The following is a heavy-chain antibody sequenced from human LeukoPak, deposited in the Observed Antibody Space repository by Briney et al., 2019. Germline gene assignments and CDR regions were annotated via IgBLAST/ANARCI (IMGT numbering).Heavy chain of an antibody. CDR1: GYTFTNYG. D-gene: IGHD6-19*01. CDR3: ARREVAGSYYYYMDV. J-gene: IGHJ6*03. CDR2: ISAYNGNT. V-gene: IGHV1-18*01. Sequence: ASVKVSCQASGYTFTNYGISWVRPAPGQGLAGMGWISAYNGNTNYAQKLQGRVTMNTDTSTSTAYMELRSLRSDDTAVYYCARREVAGSYYYYMDVWGKGTTVTVSS.